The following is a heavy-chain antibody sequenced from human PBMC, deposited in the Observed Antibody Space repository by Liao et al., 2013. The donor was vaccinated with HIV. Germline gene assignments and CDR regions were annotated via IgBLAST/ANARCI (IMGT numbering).Heavy chain of an antibody. J-gene: IGHJ4*02. Sequence: LSLTCTVSGGSISSYYWSWIRQPAGKGLEWIGRIYISGSTNYNPSLKSRVTISVDTSKNQFSLKLSSVTAADTAVYYCASSPIAVAGHFDYWGQGTLVTVSS. CDR1: GGSISSYY. D-gene: IGHD6-19*01. CDR2: IYISGST. V-gene: IGHV4-4*07. CDR3: ASSPIAVAGHFDY.